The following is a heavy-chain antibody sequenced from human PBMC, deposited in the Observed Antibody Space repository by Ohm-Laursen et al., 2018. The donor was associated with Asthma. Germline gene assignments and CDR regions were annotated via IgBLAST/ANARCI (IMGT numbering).Heavy chain of an antibody. D-gene: IGHD6-19*01. V-gene: IGHV3-7*01. CDR1: GFTFNKSW. CDR3: ARDSGMKEYSSGWYLGKEFDY. Sequence: GSLRLPCAASGFTFNKSWMSWVRQAPGKGLEWVAHINENGGEKFYVDSVKGRVTISRDNAKNSLYLQMSSLRAEDTAVYYCARDSGMKEYSSGWYLGKEFDYWGQGTLVTVSS. CDR2: INENGGEK. J-gene: IGHJ4*02.